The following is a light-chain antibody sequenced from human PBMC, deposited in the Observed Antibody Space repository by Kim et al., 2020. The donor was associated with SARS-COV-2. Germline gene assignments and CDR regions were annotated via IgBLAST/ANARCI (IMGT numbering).Light chain of an antibody. CDR1: ELVNKY. J-gene: IGLJ2*01. Sequence: SYELTQPPSVSVSPGQPAIISCSGDELVNKYVCWYQHKPGQSPVVLIYQDNRQPSGIPERFSGSNSGNTATLTISVTQAMDEADYYCQTWDNRASAVVFGGGTQLTVL. CDR2: QDN. V-gene: IGLV3-1*01. CDR3: QTWDNRASAVV.